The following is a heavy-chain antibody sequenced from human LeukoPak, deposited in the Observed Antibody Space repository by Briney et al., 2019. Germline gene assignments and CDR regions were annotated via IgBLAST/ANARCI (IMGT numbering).Heavy chain of an antibody. V-gene: IGHV4-59*01. Sequence: SETLSLTCAVYGGSFSGYYWSWIRQPPGKGLEWIGYIYYSGSTNYNPSLKSRVTISVDTSKNQFSLKLSSVTAADTAVYYCARDGGYDSSGYFSDYWGQGTLVTVSS. D-gene: IGHD3-22*01. CDR3: ARDGGYDSSGYFSDY. CDR2: IYYSGST. CDR1: GGSFSGYY. J-gene: IGHJ4*02.